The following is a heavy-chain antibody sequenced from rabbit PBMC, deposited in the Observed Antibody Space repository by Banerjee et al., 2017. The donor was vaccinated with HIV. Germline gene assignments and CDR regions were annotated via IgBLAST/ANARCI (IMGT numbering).Heavy chain of an antibody. J-gene: IGHJ4*01. CDR1: GFSFSNSYW. CDR3: ARDLAGVIGWNFNL. Sequence: QEQLEESGGDLVKPEGSLTLTCTASGFSFSNSYWICWVRQAPGKGLEWIACIYAGSSDSTYYASWAKGRFTISSTSSTTVTLQMTSLTAADTATYFCARDLAGVIGWNFNLWGPGTLVTVS. CDR2: IYAGSSDST. D-gene: IGHD4-1*01. V-gene: IGHV1S45*01.